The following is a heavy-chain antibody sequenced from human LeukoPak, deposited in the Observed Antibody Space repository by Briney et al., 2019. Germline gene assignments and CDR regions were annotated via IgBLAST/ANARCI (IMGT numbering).Heavy chain of an antibody. J-gene: IGHJ4*02. Sequence: SETLSLTCTVSGGSISSYYWSWIRQPPGKGLEWIGYIYYSGSTSYNPSLKSRVTISVDTSKNQFSLKLSSVTAADTAVYYCARDLPYSSGWQFDYWGQGTLVTVSS. V-gene: IGHV4-59*12. CDR1: GGSISSYY. D-gene: IGHD6-19*01. CDR2: IYYSGST. CDR3: ARDLPYSSGWQFDY.